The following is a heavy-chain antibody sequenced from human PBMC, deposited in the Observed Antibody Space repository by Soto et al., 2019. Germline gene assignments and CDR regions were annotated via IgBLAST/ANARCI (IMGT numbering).Heavy chain of an antibody. Sequence: QGQLVQSGAEVKKPGASVKLSCKASGYTFTGYYIHWVRQAPGQGLEWMGWINPKSGVTNYAQKFQGRVTMITDTSISTAYMELSRLRSDDTAVYYCARDMAYGDFLPALFWGQGTLVTVSS. CDR1: GYTFTGYY. D-gene: IGHD4-17*01. CDR2: INPKSGVT. J-gene: IGHJ4*02. CDR3: ARDMAYGDFLPALF. V-gene: IGHV1-2*02.